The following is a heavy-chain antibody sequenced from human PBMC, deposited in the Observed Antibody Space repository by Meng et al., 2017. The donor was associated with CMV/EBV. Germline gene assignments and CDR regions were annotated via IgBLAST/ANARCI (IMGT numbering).Heavy chain of an antibody. V-gene: IGHV4-39*07. CDR3: ASLAGDY. D-gene: IGHD3-10*01. CDR1: GASISSSRSY. J-gene: IGHJ4*02. CDR2: IYYSGST. Sequence: QLQRQEAGPGLVKPSETLSLTCTVPGASISSSRSYWGWIRQPPGKGLEWIRSIYYSGSTYYNPSLKSRVTISVDTSKKQFSLKLSSVTAADTAVYYCASLAGDYWGQGTLVTVSS.